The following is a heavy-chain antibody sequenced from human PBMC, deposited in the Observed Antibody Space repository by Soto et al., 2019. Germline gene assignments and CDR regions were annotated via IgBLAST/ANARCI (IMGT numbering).Heavy chain of an antibody. J-gene: IGHJ6*02. Sequence: ASVKVSCKASGYTFTSYGISWVRQAPAQGLEGMGWISAYNGNTNYAQKLQGRVTRTTDTSTSTAYMELRGLRSEDTAVYYGWYPSSWYYGMDVWGQGTTVTVSS. V-gene: IGHV1-18*01. CDR1: GYTFTSYG. CDR2: ISAYNGNT. D-gene: IGHD6-13*01. CDR3: WYPSSWYYGMDV.